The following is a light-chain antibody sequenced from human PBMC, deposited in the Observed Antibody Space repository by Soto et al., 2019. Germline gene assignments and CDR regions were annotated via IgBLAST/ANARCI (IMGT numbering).Light chain of an antibody. CDR1: QSLLHRNGNNS. Sequence: DIVMTQSPLSLPVTPGEPASISCRSSQSLLHRNGNNSLNWYLQKPGQSPQLLIYLGSTRASGVPDRFSGSGSGTDFTLKISRVEAEDVGVYYCLQALQTPPTFGQGTRLEIK. V-gene: IGKV2-28*01. CDR2: LGS. CDR3: LQALQTPPT. J-gene: IGKJ5*01.